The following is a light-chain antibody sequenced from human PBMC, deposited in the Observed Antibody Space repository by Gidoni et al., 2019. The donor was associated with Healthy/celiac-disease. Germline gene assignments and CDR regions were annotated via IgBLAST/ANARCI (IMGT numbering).Light chain of an antibody. V-gene: IGKV1-33*01. CDR3: QQYDNLLFT. CDR1: QDISNY. Sequence: DIQMTQSPSSLSASGGDRVTITCQASQDISNYLNWYQQQPGKAPKLLIYDASNLETGVPSRFSGSGSGTDFTFTISSLQPEDIASHYCQQYDNLLFTFGPXTKVDIK. CDR2: DAS. J-gene: IGKJ3*01.